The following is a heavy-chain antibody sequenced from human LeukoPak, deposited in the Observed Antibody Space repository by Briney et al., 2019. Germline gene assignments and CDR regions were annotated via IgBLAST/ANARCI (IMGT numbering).Heavy chain of an antibody. CDR3: ARGHYDFWSGYYSSFDAGYYMDV. V-gene: IGHV1-2*02. CDR2: INPNSGGT. J-gene: IGHJ6*03. Sequence: ASVKVSCKASGCTFTGYYMHWVRQAPGQGLEWMGWINPNSGGTNYAQKFQGRVTMTRDTSISTAYMELSRLRSDDTAVYYCARGHYDFWSGYYSSFDAGYYMDVWGKGTTVTVSS. D-gene: IGHD3-3*01. CDR1: GCTFTGYY.